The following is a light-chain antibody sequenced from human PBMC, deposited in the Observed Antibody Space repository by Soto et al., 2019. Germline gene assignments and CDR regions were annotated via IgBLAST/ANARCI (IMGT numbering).Light chain of an antibody. J-gene: IGKJ1*01. Sequence: ENVLTQSPGTLSLSPGQRATLSCRASHTVSSSYLAWYQQTPGQAPRLLIYAISDRATGVPDRFRGSGSGTDFTLTITRLEPEDFAVYFCQQYDSSPRTFGPGTKVEIK. CDR3: QQYDSSPRT. V-gene: IGKV3-20*01. CDR2: AIS. CDR1: HTVSSSY.